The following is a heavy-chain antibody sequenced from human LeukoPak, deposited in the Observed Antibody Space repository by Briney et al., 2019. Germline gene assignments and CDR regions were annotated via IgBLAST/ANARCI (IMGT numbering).Heavy chain of an antibody. CDR3: ASRAEYSSSSEGY. Sequence: ASVKVSCKASGYTFTVYYMHWVRQAPGQGLEWMGWINPNSGGTNYAQKFQGRVTMTRDTSISTAYMELSRLRSDDTAVYYCASRAEYSSSSEGYWGQGTLVTVSS. D-gene: IGHD6-6*01. V-gene: IGHV1-2*02. CDR2: INPNSGGT. J-gene: IGHJ4*02. CDR1: GYTFTVYY.